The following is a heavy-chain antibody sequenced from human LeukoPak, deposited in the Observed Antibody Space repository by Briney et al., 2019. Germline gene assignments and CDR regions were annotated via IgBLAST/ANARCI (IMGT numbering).Heavy chain of an antibody. D-gene: IGHD2-8*01. V-gene: IGHV4-30-4*01. CDR2: IYYSVST. Sequence: PSQTLSLTCSVSRGSIRSGDSYWSWIRQPPRKGLEWIGYIYYSVSTYYSPSLKSRITISLATSKNQFSLKQSSVTAADPAVYYWAGEGVYCTDGVCDYPPSYVMDVWGQGTTVTVSP. CDR3: AGEGVYCTDGVCDYPPSYVMDV. J-gene: IGHJ6*01. CDR1: RGSIRSGDSY.